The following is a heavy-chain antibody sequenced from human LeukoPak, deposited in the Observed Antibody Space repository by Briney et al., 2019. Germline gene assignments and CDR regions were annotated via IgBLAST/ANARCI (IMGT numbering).Heavy chain of an antibody. CDR2: IRYDGSDK. J-gene: IGHJ6*03. D-gene: IGHD3-9*01. V-gene: IGHV3-30*02. CDR3: AKDGGGYFDWLLTSYYYYYMDV. Sequence: GGSLRLSCAASGFTFNTYGMHWVRQAPGKGLEWVAFIRYDGSDKYYADSVKGRFTISRDNSKNTLYLQMNSLRAEDTAVYYCAKDGGGYFDWLLTSYYYYYMDVWGKGTTVTISS. CDR1: GFTFNTYG.